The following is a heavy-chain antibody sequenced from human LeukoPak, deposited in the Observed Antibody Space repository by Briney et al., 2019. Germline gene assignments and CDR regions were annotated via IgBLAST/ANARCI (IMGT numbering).Heavy chain of an antibody. CDR3: ARDPYSSTSCYAGWFDP. D-gene: IGHD2-2*01. J-gene: IGHJ5*02. V-gene: IGHV1-69*04. Sequence: SVKVSCKASGGTFSSYAISWVRQAPGQGLEWMGRIIPILGIANYAQKFQGRVTITADKSTSTAYMELSSLRSEDTAVYYCARDPYSSTSCYAGWFDPWGQGTLVTVSS. CDR1: GGTFSSYA. CDR2: IIPILGIA.